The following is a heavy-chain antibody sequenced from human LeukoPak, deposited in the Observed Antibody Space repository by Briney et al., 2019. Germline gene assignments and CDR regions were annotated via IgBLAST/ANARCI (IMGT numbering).Heavy chain of an antibody. D-gene: IGHD3-22*01. CDR3: ARGPNYYDSSLFDY. CDR1: GGSISSGGYY. V-gene: IGHV4-31*03. Sequence: SETLSLTCTVSGGSISSGGYYWSWIRQHPGKGLEWIGYIYYSGSTYYNPSLKSRVTISVDTSKNQFSLKLSSVTAADTAVYYCARGPNYYDSSLFDYWGQGTLVTVSS. CDR2: IYYSGST. J-gene: IGHJ4*02.